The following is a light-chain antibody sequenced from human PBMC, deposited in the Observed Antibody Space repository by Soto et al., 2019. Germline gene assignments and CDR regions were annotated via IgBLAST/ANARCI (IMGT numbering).Light chain of an antibody. V-gene: IGKV3-20*01. CDR1: QSFSSNY. CDR2: YTS. CDR3: HQYGTSPPTWT. Sequence: EIVLTQSPGTLSLSPGERATLSCRASQSFSSNYLAWYQQKPGQAPRLLIYYTSSRATGIPDRFSGSGSGTDFTLTISRLEPEDFAVYYCHQYGTSPPTWTFGQGTKVDIK. J-gene: IGKJ1*01.